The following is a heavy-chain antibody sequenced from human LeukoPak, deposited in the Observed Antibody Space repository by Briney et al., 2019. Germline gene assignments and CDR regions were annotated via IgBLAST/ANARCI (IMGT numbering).Heavy chain of an antibody. CDR3: ATTAGDYGNFDY. D-gene: IGHD4-17*01. CDR2: ISSSSSYI. V-gene: IGHV3-21*01. Sequence: GGSLRLSCAASGFTFSSYSMNWVRQAPGKGLEWVSSISSSSSYIYYADSVKGRFTISRDNAKNSLYLQMNSLRAEDTAVYYCATTAGDYGNFDYWGQGTLVTVSS. CDR1: GFTFSSYS. J-gene: IGHJ4*02.